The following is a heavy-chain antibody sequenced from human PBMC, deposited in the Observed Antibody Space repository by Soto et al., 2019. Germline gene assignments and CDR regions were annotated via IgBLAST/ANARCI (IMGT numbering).Heavy chain of an antibody. CDR2: ISYDGGNE. J-gene: IGHJ4*02. CDR1: GFTFSAFA. Sequence: GGSLRLSFAVSGFTFSAFAMYWVRQAPGKGLEWVALISYDGGNEDYAESVRGRFTISRDNSKNTLYLDMNSLSAEDSAVYFCAKGVVWEPAYFEYWGQGTLVTGSS. D-gene: IGHD1-26*01. CDR3: AKGVVWEPAYFEY. V-gene: IGHV3-30*18.